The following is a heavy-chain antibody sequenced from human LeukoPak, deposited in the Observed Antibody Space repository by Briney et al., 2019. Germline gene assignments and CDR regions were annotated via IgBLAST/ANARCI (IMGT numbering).Heavy chain of an antibody. CDR2: IIPILGIA. V-gene: IGHV1-69*04. J-gene: IGHJ4*02. CDR3: ARDRWDYDSCGHDY. D-gene: IGHD3-22*01. CDR1: GGTFSSYA. Sequence: ASVKVSCKASGGTFSSYAISWVRQAPGQGLEWMGRIIPILGIANYAQKFQGRVTITADKSTSTAYMELSSLRSEDTAVYYCARDRWDYDSCGHDYWGQGTLVTVSS.